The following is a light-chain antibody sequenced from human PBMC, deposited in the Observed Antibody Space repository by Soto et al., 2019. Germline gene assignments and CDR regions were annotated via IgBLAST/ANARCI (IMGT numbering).Light chain of an antibody. J-gene: IGKJ1*01. V-gene: IGKV3-20*01. CDR1: QSVSSNF. CDR2: GAS. Sequence: EIVLTQSPGTMSVSPGERATLSCRASQSVSSNFVAWHQEKPGQAPRLLIYGASSRATGIPDWFSGSASRTYFPLTISRLEPEEFAVDDCQRYDSLRTFGQGTKVDIK. CDR3: QRYDSLRT.